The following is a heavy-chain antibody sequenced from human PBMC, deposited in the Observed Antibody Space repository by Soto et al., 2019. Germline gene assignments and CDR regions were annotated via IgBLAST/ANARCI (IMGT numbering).Heavy chain of an antibody. V-gene: IGHV3-23*01. Sequence: GGSLRLSCAASGFTFSSYAMSWVRQAPGKGLEWVSAISGSGGSTYYADSVKGRFTISRDNSKNTLYLQMNSLRAEDTAVYYCAKDRYCSSTSCPGGAFDIWGQGTMVTVS. D-gene: IGHD2-2*01. CDR1: GFTFSSYA. J-gene: IGHJ3*02. CDR2: ISGSGGST. CDR3: AKDRYCSSTSCPGGAFDI.